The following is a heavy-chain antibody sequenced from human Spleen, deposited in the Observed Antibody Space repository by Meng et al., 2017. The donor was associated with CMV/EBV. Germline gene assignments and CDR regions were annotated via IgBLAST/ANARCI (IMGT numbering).Heavy chain of an antibody. J-gene: IGHJ4*02. CDR2: ISHDGGDQ. D-gene: IGHD5-24*01. CDR3: ARDASRDGYNKFDY. CDR1: GFTFSSYA. V-gene: IGHV3-30*04. Sequence: AASGFTFSSYAMHWVRQAPGKGLEWVAVISHDGGDQYADSVKGRFTISRDNSKNTLYLQMSSVKSETTAIYYCARDASRDGYNKFDYWGQGTLVTVSS.